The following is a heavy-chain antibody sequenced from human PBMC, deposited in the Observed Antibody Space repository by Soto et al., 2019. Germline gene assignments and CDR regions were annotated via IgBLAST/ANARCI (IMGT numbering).Heavy chain of an antibody. CDR1: GGSFSGYY. Sequence: QVQLEQWGAGLLKPSETLSLTCAVYGGSFSGYYWSWIRQPPGKGLEWIGEINHSGSTNYNPSLKSRVTISVDTSKNQFSLKLSSVTAADTAVYYCARGSLETYYYGMDVWGQGTTVTVSS. J-gene: IGHJ6*02. CDR3: ARGSLETYYYGMDV. V-gene: IGHV4-34*01. CDR2: INHSGST.